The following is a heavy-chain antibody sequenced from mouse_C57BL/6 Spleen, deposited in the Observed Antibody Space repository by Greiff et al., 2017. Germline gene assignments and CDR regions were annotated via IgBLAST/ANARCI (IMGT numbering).Heavy chain of an antibody. V-gene: IGHV1-50*01. J-gene: IGHJ2*01. CDR3: ASNSNYLYFDY. CDR2: IDPSDSYT. D-gene: IGHD2-5*01. CDR1: GYTFTSYW. Sequence: QVQLQQPGAELVKPGASVKLSCKASGYTFTSYWMQWVKQRPGQGLEWIGEIDPSDSYTNYNQKFKGKATLTVDTSSSTAYMQLSSLTSEDSAVYYCASNSNYLYFDYWGQGTTRTVSS.